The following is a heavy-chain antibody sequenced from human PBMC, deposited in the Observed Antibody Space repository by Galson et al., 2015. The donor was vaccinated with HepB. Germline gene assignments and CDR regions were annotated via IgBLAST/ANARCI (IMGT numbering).Heavy chain of an antibody. V-gene: IGHV1-2*02. CDR2: INPYTGGT. CDR3: AVELRWLEWPRGYYFDY. CDR1: GYTFTGYY. D-gene: IGHD3-3*01. Sequence: SVKVSCKASGYTFTGYYVHWVRQAPGQGPEWMGWINPYTGGTNYAQKFQGRVAMTSDPSISTADMDLSGLTSDDTAVYYCAVELRWLEWPRGYYFDYWGQGTLIIVSS. J-gene: IGHJ4*02.